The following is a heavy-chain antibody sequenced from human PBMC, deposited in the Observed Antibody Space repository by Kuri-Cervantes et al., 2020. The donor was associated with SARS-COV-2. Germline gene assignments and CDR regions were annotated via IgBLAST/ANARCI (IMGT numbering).Heavy chain of an antibody. V-gene: IGHV3-30-3*01. CDR3: ARVAGEGPIYYYYMDV. D-gene: IGHD2-21*01. CDR2: ISYDGSNK. J-gene: IGHJ6*03. CDR1: GFTFSSYA. Sequence: GGSLRLSCAASGFTFSSYAMHWVRQAPGKGLEWVAVISYDGSNKYYADSVKGRFTISKERGENSLYLHMNSLRDDDTAVYYCARVAGEGPIYYYYMDVWGKGTTVTVSS.